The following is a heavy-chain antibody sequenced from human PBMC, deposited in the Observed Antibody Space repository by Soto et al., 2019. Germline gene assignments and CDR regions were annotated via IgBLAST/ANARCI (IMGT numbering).Heavy chain of an antibody. CDR3: TGRTLVRGDACDI. CDR1: GFTFSNAW. V-gene: IGHV3-15*01. Sequence: GGSLRLSCAASGFTFSNAWMSWVRQAPGKGLEWVGRIKSKTDGGTTDYAAPVKGRFTISRDDSKNTLYLQMNSLKTEDTAVYYCTGRTLVRGDACDIWGQGTMVTVSS. J-gene: IGHJ3*02. CDR2: IKSKTDGGTT. D-gene: IGHD6-6*01.